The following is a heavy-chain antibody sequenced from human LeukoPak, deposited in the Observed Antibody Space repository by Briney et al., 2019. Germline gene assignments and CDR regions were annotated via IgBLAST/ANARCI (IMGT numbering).Heavy chain of an antibody. CDR1: GFTFSSYW. J-gene: IGHJ1*01. CDR2: IKQDGSEK. Sequence: PGGSLRLSCAASGFTFSSYWMSWVRQAPGKGLEWVANIKQDGSEKYYVDSVKGRFTISRDNSKNTLYLQMNSLRAEDTAVYYCARVTYYYDSSGSSYFQHWGQGTLVTVSS. CDR3: ARVTYYYDSSGSSYFQH. V-gene: IGHV3-7*03. D-gene: IGHD3-22*01.